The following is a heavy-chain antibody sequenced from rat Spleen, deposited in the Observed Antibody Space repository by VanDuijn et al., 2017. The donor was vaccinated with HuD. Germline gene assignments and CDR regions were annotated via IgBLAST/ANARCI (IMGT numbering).Heavy chain of an antibody. CDR3: ATGITIK. Sequence: EVQLVESGGGSVQPGRSLKLSCAVSGFSFSDYHMTWVRQAPTKGLEWVASISYDGDYTYYRDSVKGRFTISRDNAKSSLYLQMDSLRSEDTATYYCATGITIKWGQGVMVTVSS. J-gene: IGHJ2*01. V-gene: IGHV5-20*01. D-gene: IGHD1-2*01. CDR2: ISYDGDYT. CDR1: GFSFSDYH.